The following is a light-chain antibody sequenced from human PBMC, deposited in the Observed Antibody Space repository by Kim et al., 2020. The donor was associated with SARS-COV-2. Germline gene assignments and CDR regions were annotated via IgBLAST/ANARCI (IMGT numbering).Light chain of an antibody. J-gene: IGKJ1*01. CDR2: GAS. V-gene: IGKV1-6*01. CDR3: LQDYSYPRT. CDR1: QDIRND. Sequence: ASVGDSVTITCRASQDIRNDLGWYQHKSGQAPKVLIYGASTLQSGVPSRFIGSGSGTDFTLTISSLQPEDFATYYCLQDYSYPRTFGQGTKVDIK.